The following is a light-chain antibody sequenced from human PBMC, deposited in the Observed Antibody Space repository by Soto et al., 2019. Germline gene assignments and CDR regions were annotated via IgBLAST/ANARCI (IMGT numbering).Light chain of an antibody. J-gene: IGKJ5*01. CDR3: QQYKNWPL. Sequence: IVITQNPATLSVSPGEGVTLSCRASQSVRSHLAWYQQKPGQPPRLLIYGASTRATGIPARFSGSGFGTEFTLTISSLQSEDFAVYYCQQYKNWPLFGQGTRLEI. CDR1: QSVRSH. V-gene: IGKV3-15*01. CDR2: GAS.